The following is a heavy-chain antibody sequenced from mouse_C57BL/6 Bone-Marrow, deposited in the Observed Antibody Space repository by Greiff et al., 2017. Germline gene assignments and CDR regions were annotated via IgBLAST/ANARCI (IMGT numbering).Heavy chain of an antibody. CDR3: ARSSTFFYYFDY. CDR1: GYTFTTYP. D-gene: IGHD5-1*01. V-gene: IGHV1-47*01. Sequence: QVQLQQSGAELVKPGASVKMSCKASGYTFTTYPIEWMKQNHGKSLEWIGNFHPYNDDTKYNEKFKGKATLTVEKSYNTVYLELSRLTSDDSAVYDCARSSTFFYYFDYWGQGTTLTVSS. J-gene: IGHJ2*01. CDR2: FHPYNDDT.